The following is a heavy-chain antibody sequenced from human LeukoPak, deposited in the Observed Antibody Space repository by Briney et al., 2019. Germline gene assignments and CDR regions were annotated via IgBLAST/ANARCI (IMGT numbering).Heavy chain of an antibody. CDR1: GFTFSTYA. V-gene: IGHV3-9*01. CDR3: VKSGGYATAIRYFDL. J-gene: IGHJ2*01. CDR2: ISWNSGDI. D-gene: IGHD2-21*02. Sequence: PGRSLRLSCAASGFTFSTYALHWVRQAPGKGLEWVASISWNSGDIVHADSVKGRFTISRDNAKNSLYLQMDSLRTEDTALYYCVKSGGYATAIRYFDLWGRGTLVTVSS.